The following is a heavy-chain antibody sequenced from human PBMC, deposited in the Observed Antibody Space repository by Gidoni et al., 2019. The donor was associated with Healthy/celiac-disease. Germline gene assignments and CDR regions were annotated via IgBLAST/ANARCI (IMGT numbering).Heavy chain of an antibody. CDR1: GYSISSGYY. Sequence: QVQLQESGPGLVKPSETLSLTCTVSGYSISSGYYWCWIRQPPGKGLEWIGSIYHSGSTYYNPSLKSRVTISVDTSKNQFSLKLSSVTAADTAVYYCARTTARSDAFDIWGQGTMVTVSS. CDR3: ARTTARSDAFDI. V-gene: IGHV4-38-2*02. D-gene: IGHD1-1*01. J-gene: IGHJ3*02. CDR2: IYHSGST.